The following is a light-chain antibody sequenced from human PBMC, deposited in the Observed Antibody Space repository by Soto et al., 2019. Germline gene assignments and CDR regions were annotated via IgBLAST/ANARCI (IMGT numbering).Light chain of an antibody. CDR1: QSVSSSY. V-gene: IGKV3-15*01. CDR2: GAS. CDR3: QQYNRWLWP. J-gene: IGKJ1*01. Sequence: EIVLTQSPGTLSFSXGQIATLSCRASQSVSSSYLAWYQQKPGQAPRLLIYGASTRATGIPARFSGSGSGTEFTLIISSLQSEDSAVYYCQQYNRWLWPFGQGGKADIK.